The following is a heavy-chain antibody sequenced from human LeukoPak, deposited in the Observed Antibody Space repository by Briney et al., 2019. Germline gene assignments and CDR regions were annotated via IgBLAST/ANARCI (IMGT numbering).Heavy chain of an antibody. CDR2: ISYDGSNK. CDR1: GFTFSSYA. Sequence: PGRSLRLSCAASGFTFSSYAMHWVRQAPGKGLEWVAVISYDGSNKYYADSVKGRFTISRDNSKNTLYLQMNGLRAEDTAVYYCARDRSGTEHFDYWGQGTLVTVSS. CDR3: ARDRSGTEHFDY. V-gene: IGHV3-30*04. D-gene: IGHD6-13*01. J-gene: IGHJ4*02.